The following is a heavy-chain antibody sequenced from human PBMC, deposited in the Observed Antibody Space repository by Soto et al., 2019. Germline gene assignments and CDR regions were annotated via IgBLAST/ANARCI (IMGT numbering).Heavy chain of an antibody. CDR3: ARRNYGDYGSIDRFFDY. V-gene: IGHV2-5*02. D-gene: IGHD4-17*01. CDR2: IYWDDDK. J-gene: IGHJ4*02. CDR1: GFSLSTSGVG. Sequence: QITLKESGPTLVKPTQTLTLTCTFSGFSLSTSGVGVGWIRQPPGKALEWLALIYWDDDKRYSPSLKSRLTITKATSKNQVVLTMTNMDPVDTATYYCARRNYGDYGSIDRFFDYWGQGTLVTVSS.